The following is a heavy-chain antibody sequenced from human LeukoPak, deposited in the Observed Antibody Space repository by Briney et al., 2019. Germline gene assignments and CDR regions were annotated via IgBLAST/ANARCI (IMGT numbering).Heavy chain of an antibody. V-gene: IGHV3-23*01. CDR1: GFIFTNYA. CDR2: ISTSGSPT. J-gene: IGHJ5*02. Sequence: GGSLRLSCAASGFIFTNYAMSWVRQAPGKGLEWVSIISTSGSPTYYADSVKGRFTISRDNSKNTLYLQMNSLRAEDTAVYYCAGSGYLLNNWFDPWGQGTLVTVSS. D-gene: IGHD3-22*01. CDR3: AGSGYLLNNWFDP.